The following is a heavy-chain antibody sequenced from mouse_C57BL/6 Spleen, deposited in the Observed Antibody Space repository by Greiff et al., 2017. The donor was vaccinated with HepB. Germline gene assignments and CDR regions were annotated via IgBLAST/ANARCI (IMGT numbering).Heavy chain of an antibody. CDR3: ARGDYGPFFAY. D-gene: IGHD1-1*01. J-gene: IGHJ3*01. CDR2: ISYDGSN. CDR1: GYSITSGYY. V-gene: IGHV3-6*01. Sequence: VQLQQSGPGLVKPSQSLSLTCSVTGYSITSGYYWNWIRQFPGNKLEWMGYISYDGSNNYNPSLKNRISITRDTSKNQFFLKLNSVTTEDTATYYCARGDYGPFFAYWGQGTLVTVSA.